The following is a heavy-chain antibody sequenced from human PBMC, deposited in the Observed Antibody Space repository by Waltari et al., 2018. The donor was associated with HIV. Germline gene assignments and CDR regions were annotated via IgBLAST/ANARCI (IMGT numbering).Heavy chain of an antibody. J-gene: IGHJ4*02. CDR2: ISRDGSRK. D-gene: IGHD2-15*01. Sequence: QVQLVESGGGLVQPGGSLRLSCAAPGFIFRDFAIHWVRQAPGKGLEWASVISRDGSRKYYADSVQGRFTISRDNSKNSLHLHMNSLRPKDTAVYYCAREGIVAAPFDFWGLGTLVTVSS. CDR3: AREGIVAAPFDF. V-gene: IGHV3-30*16. CDR1: GFIFRDFA.